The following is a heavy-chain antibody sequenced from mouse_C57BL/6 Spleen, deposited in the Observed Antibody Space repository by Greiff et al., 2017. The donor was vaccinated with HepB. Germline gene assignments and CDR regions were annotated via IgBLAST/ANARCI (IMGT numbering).Heavy chain of an antibody. Sequence: EVQLQQSGAELVRPGASVKLSCTASGFNIKDYYMHWVKQRPEQGLEWIGRIDPEDGDTEYAPKFQGKATMTAYTSSNTDYLQLSRLTSEDTAVYYCTTNYGYDGWFAYWGQGTMVTVSA. CDR2: IDPEDGDT. V-gene: IGHV14-1*01. CDR1: GFNIKDYY. J-gene: IGHJ3*01. CDR3: TTNYGYDGWFAY. D-gene: IGHD2-2*01.